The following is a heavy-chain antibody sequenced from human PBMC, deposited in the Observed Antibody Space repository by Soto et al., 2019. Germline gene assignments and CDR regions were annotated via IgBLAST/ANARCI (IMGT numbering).Heavy chain of an antibody. V-gene: IGHV1-69*13. CDR3: ARAPAASRYDFWSGLFDY. Sequence: SVKVSCKASGGTFSSYAISWVRQAPGQGLEWMGGIIPIFGTANYAQKFQGRVTITADESTSTAYMELSSLRSEDTAVHYCARAPAASRYDFWSGLFDYWGQGTLVTVSS. CDR1: GGTFSSYA. D-gene: IGHD3-3*01. J-gene: IGHJ4*02. CDR2: IIPIFGTA.